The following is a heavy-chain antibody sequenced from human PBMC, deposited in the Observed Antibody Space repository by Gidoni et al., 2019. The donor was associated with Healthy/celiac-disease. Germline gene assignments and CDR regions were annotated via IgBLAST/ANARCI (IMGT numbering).Heavy chain of an antibody. CDR1: GGTFSSYA. D-gene: IGHD2-2*01. Sequence: QVQLVQSGAEVKKPGSSVKVSCQASGGTFSSYAISWVRQAPGQGLEWMGGIIPIFGTANYAQKFQGRVTITADESTSTAYMELSSLRSEDTAVYYCARDREYCSSTSCYPKGNWFDPWGQGTLVTVSS. V-gene: IGHV1-69*01. CDR3: ARDREYCSSTSCYPKGNWFDP. J-gene: IGHJ5*02. CDR2: IIPIFGTA.